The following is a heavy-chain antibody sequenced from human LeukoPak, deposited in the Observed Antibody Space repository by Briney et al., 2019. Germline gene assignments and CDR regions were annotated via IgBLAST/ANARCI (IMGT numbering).Heavy chain of an antibody. Sequence: GGSLRLSCAASGFTFSSYWMHWVRQAPGKGLVWVSRINTDGSSTSYADSVKGRFTISRDNAKNTLYLQMNSLRAEDTAVYYCARDRRAVAGPSDYWGQGTLVTVSS. CDR3: ARDRRAVAGPSDY. CDR2: INTDGSST. CDR1: GFTFSSYW. V-gene: IGHV3-74*01. J-gene: IGHJ4*02. D-gene: IGHD6-19*01.